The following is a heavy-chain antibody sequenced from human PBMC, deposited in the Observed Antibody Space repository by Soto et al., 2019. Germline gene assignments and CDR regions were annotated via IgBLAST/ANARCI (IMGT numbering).Heavy chain of an antibody. D-gene: IGHD6-19*01. CDR2: ISVGGGNT. J-gene: IGHJ4*02. CDR3: AKRAGGSSGSFDY. V-gene: IGHV3-23*01. CDR1: GFTFSSYA. Sequence: EVQLLESGGGLVQPGGSLRLSCAASGFTFSSYAMNWVRKAPEKGLGWVLGISVGGGNTYYADSVKGRCTISRDNSQNTLYLQMNSLGAEDTAVYFCAKRAGGSSGSFDYWGQGTLVTVSS.